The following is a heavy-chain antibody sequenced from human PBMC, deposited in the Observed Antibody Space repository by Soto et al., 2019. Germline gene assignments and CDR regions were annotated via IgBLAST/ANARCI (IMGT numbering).Heavy chain of an antibody. Sequence: GASVKVSCKASAYSFTTYHMHWVRQAPGKGLEWMGLINPEGGATNYAQKFQGRLRLTRDTSTSTVYMELRSLRFDDTAVYYCATSQKGYNWNYFDHWGQGALVTVSS. J-gene: IGHJ4*02. CDR2: INPEGGAT. CDR1: AYSFTTYH. CDR3: ATSQKGYNWNYFDH. V-gene: IGHV1-46*01. D-gene: IGHD1-20*01.